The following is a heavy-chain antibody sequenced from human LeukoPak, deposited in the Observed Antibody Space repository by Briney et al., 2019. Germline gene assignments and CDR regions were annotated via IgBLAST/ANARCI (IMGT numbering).Heavy chain of an antibody. Sequence: SETLSLTCAVSGGSISSGGYSWSWIRQPPGKGLEWIGYIYHSGSTYYNPSLKSRVTISVDRSKNQFSLKLSSVTAADTAVYYCAREGFLEWSLFDYWGQGTLVTVSS. V-gene: IGHV4-30-2*01. D-gene: IGHD3-3*01. J-gene: IGHJ4*02. CDR3: AREGFLEWSLFDY. CDR1: GGSISSGGYS. CDR2: IYHSGST.